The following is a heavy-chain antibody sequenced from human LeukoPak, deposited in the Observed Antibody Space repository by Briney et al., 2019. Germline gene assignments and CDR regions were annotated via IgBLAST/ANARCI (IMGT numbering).Heavy chain of an antibody. CDR1: EFTFSSYS. D-gene: IGHD4-17*01. CDR3: AKDMSPLTTTVTTWRYYYYGMDV. V-gene: IGHV3-21*04. CDR2: ISSSSIYI. J-gene: IGHJ6*02. Sequence: PGGSLRLSCAASEFTFSSYSMNWVRQAPGKGLEWVSSISSSSIYIYYADSVKGRFTISRDNAKNSLYLQMNSLRAEDTALYYCAKDMSPLTTTVTTWRYYYYGMDVWGQGTTVTVSS.